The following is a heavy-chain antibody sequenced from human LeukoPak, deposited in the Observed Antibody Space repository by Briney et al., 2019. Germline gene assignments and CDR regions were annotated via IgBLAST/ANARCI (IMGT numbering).Heavy chain of an antibody. CDR2: ISYDGSNK. D-gene: IGHD2-21*02. CDR1: GFTFSSYA. J-gene: IGHJ4*02. CDR3: ARECGGDQYHFDY. Sequence: GGSLRLSCAASGFTFSSYAMHWVRQAPGKGLEWVAVISYDGSNKYYADSVKGRFTISRDNSKNTLYLQMNSLRAEDTAVYYCARECGGDQYHFDYWGQGTLVTVSS. V-gene: IGHV3-30*04.